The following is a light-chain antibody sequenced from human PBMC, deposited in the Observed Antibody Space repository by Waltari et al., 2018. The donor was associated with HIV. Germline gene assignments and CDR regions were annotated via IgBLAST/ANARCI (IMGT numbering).Light chain of an antibody. V-gene: IGKV1-39*01. CDR1: QNIDNF. J-gene: IGKJ3*01. Sequence: DIQMTQSHSSLSASVGDRVAITCRAIQNIDNFLTWYQQKPGKAPTLLISGTSAFQSGVPSRFTASGSGTDFTLTINSLQPEDFATYFCLQGYSTPLTFGPGTKVDIK. CDR3: LQGYSTPLT. CDR2: GTS.